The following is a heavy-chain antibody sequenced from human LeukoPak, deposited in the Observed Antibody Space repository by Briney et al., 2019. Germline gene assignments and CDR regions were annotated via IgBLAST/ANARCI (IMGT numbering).Heavy chain of an antibody. CDR3: ASGSYGSGFYYFYYVDV. Sequence: GGSLRLSCAASGITFSDHYMSWIRQAPGKGLEWLSYISSGGDSIYYADSVKGRFTISRDNAKNSVSLQMNSLRAEDTAVYYCASGSYGSGFYYFYYVDVWGKGTTVTVSS. CDR2: ISSGGDSI. D-gene: IGHD3-10*01. J-gene: IGHJ6*03. V-gene: IGHV3-11*04. CDR1: GITFSDHY.